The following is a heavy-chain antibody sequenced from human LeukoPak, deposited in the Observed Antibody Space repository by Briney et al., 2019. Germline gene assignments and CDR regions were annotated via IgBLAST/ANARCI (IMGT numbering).Heavy chain of an antibody. CDR3: ARVRDGYNDAYDI. J-gene: IGHJ3*02. V-gene: IGHV1-2*02. Sequence: ASVTVSCKASGYTFTGYYMHWVRQAPGQGLEWMGWINPNSGGTNYAQKFQGRVTMTRDMSTSTLYMELSSLRSEDTAVYYCARVRDGYNDAYDIWGQGTMVTVSS. CDR2: INPNSGGT. CDR1: GYTFTGYY. D-gene: IGHD5-24*01.